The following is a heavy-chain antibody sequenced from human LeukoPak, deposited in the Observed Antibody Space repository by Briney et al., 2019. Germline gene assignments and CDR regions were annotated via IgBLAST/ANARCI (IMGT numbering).Heavy chain of an antibody. Sequence: SGTLSLICNVSGGSISSHYWSWIRQPPGKGLEWIAYIHYSGSTNYNPSLTSRVTISVDTSKNQFSLKLTSVTAADTAVYYCARSLSTGPSAAGDAFYFYYGMDVWGQGTTVTVSS. V-gene: IGHV4-59*11. CDR2: IHYSGST. CDR1: GGSISSHY. CDR3: ARSLSTGPSAAGDAFYFYYGMDV. D-gene: IGHD6-13*01. J-gene: IGHJ6*02.